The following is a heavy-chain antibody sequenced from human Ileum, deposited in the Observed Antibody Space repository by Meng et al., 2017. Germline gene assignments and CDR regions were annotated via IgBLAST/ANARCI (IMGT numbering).Heavy chain of an antibody. CDR2: INSDESRT. CDR1: GFTFSSYW. J-gene: IGHJ6*02. CDR3: ARSPYFYAMDV. V-gene: IGHV3-74*01. Sequence: GESLKISCAASGFTFSSYWMHWVRQAPGKGLVWLSRINSDESRTLYADSVKGRFTISRDNSKNTLYLQINSLRAEDTAVYYCARSPYFYAMDVWGQGTTVTVSS.